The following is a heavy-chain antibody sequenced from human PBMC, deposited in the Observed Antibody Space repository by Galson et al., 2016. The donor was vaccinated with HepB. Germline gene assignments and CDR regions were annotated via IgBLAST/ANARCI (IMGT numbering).Heavy chain of an antibody. CDR1: GFTFGHYA. CDR3: AKSDCSSTSCFPDY. D-gene: IGHD2-2*01. V-gene: IGHV3-9*01. J-gene: IGHJ4*02. CDR2: ISWNSDSI. Sequence: LRLSCAASGFTFGHYAMHWVWQAPGKGLEWVSGISWNSDSIGYADSVKGRFTISRDNAKNSLYLQMNSLRAEDTALYYCAKSDCSSTSCFPDYWGQGTLVTVSS.